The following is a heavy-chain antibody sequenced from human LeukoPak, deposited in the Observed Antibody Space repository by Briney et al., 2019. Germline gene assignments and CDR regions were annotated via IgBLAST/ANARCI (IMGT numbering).Heavy chain of an antibody. CDR1: GFTFSSYE. CDR3: ARDMGYSSGWYHPSTYYYYGMDV. D-gene: IGHD6-19*01. V-gene: IGHV3-48*03. CDR2: ISSSGRTI. J-gene: IGHJ6*04. Sequence: GGSLRLSCAASGFTFSSYEMNWVRQAPGKGREWVSYISSSGRTIYYADSVKGRFTISRDNAKNSLYLQMNSLRAEDTAVYYCARDMGYSSGWYHPSTYYYYGMDVWGKGTTVTVSS.